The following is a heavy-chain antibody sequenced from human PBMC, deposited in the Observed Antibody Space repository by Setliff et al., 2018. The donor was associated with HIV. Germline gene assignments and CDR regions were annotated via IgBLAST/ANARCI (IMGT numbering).Heavy chain of an antibody. CDR3: ATNPEMATINYYYYYMDV. CDR1: GDTFSSYA. J-gene: IGHJ6*03. CDR2: IIPILGIA. Sequence: SVKVSCKASGDTFSSYAISWVRQAPGQGLEWMGGIIPILGIANYAQKFQDRVTITADESTSTVYMELSSLRSEDTAVYYCATNPEMATINYYYYYMDVWGKGTTVTVSS. V-gene: IGHV1-69*10. D-gene: IGHD5-12*01.